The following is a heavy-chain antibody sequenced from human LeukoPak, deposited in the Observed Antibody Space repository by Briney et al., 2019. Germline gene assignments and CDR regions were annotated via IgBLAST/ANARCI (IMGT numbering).Heavy chain of an antibody. CDR1: GYTFTSYD. CDR2: MKPNSGKR. J-gene: IGHJ4*02. CDR3: ARGTIAAAGTPFFDY. Sequence: ASVRVSCTASGYTFTSYDINWGRQAAGQGLEWWGWMKPNSGKRGYAKKFQGRGTMTRNTAISTAYMELSSLRSEDTAVYYCARGTIAAAGTPFFDYWGQGTLVTASS. V-gene: IGHV1-8*01. D-gene: IGHD6-13*01.